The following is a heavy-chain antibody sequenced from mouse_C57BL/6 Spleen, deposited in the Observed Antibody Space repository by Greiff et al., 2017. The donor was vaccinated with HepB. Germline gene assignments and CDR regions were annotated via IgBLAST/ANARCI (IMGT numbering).Heavy chain of an antibody. V-gene: IGHV1-80*01. J-gene: IGHJ4*01. Sequence: QVQLKQSGAELVKPGASVKISCKASGYAFSSYWMNWVKQRPGKGLEWIGQIYPGDGDTNYNGKFKGKATLTADKSSSTAYMQLSSLTSEDSAVYFCERSGGNYGYAMDYWGQGTSVTVSS. CDR1: GYAFSSYW. D-gene: IGHD2-1*01. CDR3: ERSGGNYGYAMDY. CDR2: IYPGDGDT.